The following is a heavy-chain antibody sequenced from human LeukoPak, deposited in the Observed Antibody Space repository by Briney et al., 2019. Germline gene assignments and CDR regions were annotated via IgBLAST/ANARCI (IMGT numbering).Heavy chain of an antibody. CDR2: IYYSGST. Sequence: SQTLSLTCAVSGGSISSGGYSWSWIRQPPGKGLEWIGYIYYSGSTYYNPSLKSRVTISVDTSKNQFSLKLSSVTAADTAVYYCAKSVTTASKYYYYYYMDVWGKGTTVTVSS. CDR1: GGSISSGGYS. J-gene: IGHJ6*03. CDR3: AKSVTTASKYYYYYYMDV. D-gene: IGHD4-17*01. V-gene: IGHV4-30-4*07.